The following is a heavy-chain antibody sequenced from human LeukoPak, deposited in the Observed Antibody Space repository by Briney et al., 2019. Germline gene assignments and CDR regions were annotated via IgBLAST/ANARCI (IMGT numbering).Heavy chain of an antibody. J-gene: IGHJ4*02. V-gene: IGHV1-18*01. Sequence: ASVKVSCKASGYTFTSYDINWVRQAPGQGLEWMGWISANNGNANYAQKLQGRVTMTRDTSTSTAYMELRSLRSDDTAVYYCARDVSHRLFYDSSGYYILFDYWGQGTLVTVSS. D-gene: IGHD3-22*01. CDR3: ARDVSHRLFYDSSGYYILFDY. CDR1: GYTFTSYD. CDR2: ISANNGNA.